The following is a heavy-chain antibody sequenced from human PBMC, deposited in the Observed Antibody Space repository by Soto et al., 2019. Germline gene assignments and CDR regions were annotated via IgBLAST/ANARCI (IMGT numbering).Heavy chain of an antibody. CDR3: AKPGGSGWQLSH. CDR1: GFTFSDYA. CDR2: ISGSDNYA. Sequence: EVQLLESGGASVQPGGSLRLSCAASGFTFSDYAMTWVRQAPGKGLEWVSHISGSDNYADYADSVKGRFTISRDNSKNTLFLKMTSLRAEDTALYYCAKPGGSGWQLSHWGQGSLVTVSS. J-gene: IGHJ4*02. D-gene: IGHD6-19*01. V-gene: IGHV3-23*01.